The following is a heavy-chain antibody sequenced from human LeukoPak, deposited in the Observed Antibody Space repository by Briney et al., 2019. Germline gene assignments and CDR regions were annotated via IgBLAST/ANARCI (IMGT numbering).Heavy chain of an antibody. D-gene: IGHD6-6*01. J-gene: IGHJ6*02. CDR1: GYTFTVYY. CDR3: ARGRPEYSSSSHYYYGMDV. Sequence: ASVTVSFTASGYTFTVYYMHWVRQAPGQGLEWMGWINPNSGGTNYAQKFQGWVTMTRDTSISTAYMELSRLRSDDTAVYYCARGRPEYSSSSHYYYGMDVWGQGTTVTVSS. V-gene: IGHV1-2*04. CDR2: INPNSGGT.